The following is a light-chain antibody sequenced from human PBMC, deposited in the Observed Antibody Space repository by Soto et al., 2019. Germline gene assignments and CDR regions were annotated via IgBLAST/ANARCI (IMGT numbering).Light chain of an antibody. CDR3: QQYDSFPIS. CDR1: QDIDNY. Sequence: DIQMTQSPSSLSASVGDRFTVTCQASQDIDNYLNWYQQKPGKAPNLLIYDASNLETGVPSRFSGGGSGTDFTFSISNLQPEDLATYYCQQYDSFPISFGQGTRLEIK. CDR2: DAS. V-gene: IGKV1-33*01. J-gene: IGKJ5*01.